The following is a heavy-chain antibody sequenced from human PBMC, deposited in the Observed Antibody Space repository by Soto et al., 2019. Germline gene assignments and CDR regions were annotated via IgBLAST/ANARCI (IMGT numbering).Heavy chain of an antibody. CDR2: ISNSGRIT. V-gene: IGHV3-11*01. CDR3: ARDHGGGGLTLEY. CDR1: GFIFSDYY. Sequence: DLEESGGGLVKPGGSLRLSCTASGFIFSDYYMSWIRQAPGKGLEWVSDISNSGRITQHADSVEGRFTISRDNAKDSLYLQMNSLRSEDSAIYYCARDHGGGGLTLEYWGQGTLVTVSS. D-gene: IGHD4-17*01. J-gene: IGHJ4*02.